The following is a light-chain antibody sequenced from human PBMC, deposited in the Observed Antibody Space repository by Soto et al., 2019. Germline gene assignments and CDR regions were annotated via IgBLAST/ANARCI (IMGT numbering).Light chain of an antibody. CDR1: SSDVGSHNL. CDR3: CSNAASSTYV. Sequence: QSVLTQPASVSGSPGQSITISCTGTSSDVGSHNLVSWYQQYPGKAPKLIIFEASKRPSGVSNRFSGSKSGSTASLTISGPQAEDETDYYCCSNAASSTYVFGSGTKVTVL. V-gene: IGLV2-23*01. J-gene: IGLJ1*01. CDR2: EAS.